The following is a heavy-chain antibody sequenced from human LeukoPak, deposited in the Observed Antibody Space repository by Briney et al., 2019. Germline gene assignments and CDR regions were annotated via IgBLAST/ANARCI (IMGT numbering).Heavy chain of an antibody. J-gene: IGHJ4*02. CDR1: GLTFNNYA. Sequence: GGSLRLSCAASGLTFNNYALSWVRQAPGKGLEWVSMIGGGGGITWYADSVKGRFTISRDNSKNTVYLQMISLRAEDTATYYCAKATERYREVSSFDSWGQGTQVTVSS. CDR2: IGGGGGIT. CDR3: AKATERYREVSSFDS. D-gene: IGHD3-10*01. V-gene: IGHV3-23*01.